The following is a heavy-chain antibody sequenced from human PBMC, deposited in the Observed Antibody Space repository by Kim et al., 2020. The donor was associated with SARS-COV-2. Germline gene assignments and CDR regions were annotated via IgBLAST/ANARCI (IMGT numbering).Heavy chain of an antibody. CDR2: FDPEDGET. CDR1: GYTLTELS. D-gene: IGHD2-2*01. V-gene: IGHV1-24*01. CDR3: ATDLGCRVPAAQTPFP. Sequence: ASVKVSCKVSGYTLTELSMHWVRQAPGKGLEWMGGFDPEDGETIYAQKFQGRVTMTEDTSTDTAYMELSSLRSEDTAVYYCATDLGCRVPAAQTPFPWGQGTLVTVSS. J-gene: IGHJ5*02.